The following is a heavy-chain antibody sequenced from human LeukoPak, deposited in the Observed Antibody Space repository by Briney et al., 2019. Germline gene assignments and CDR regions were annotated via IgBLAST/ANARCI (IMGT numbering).Heavy chain of an antibody. CDR3: ARSILPAANAIDY. Sequence: PGGSLRLSCAASGFTFRDYYMNWIRQAPGKGLEWVSYISSSGSTISYADSVKGRFTVSRDNAKNSLYLQMNSLRAEDTAVYYCARSILPAANAIDYWGQGTLVTVSS. D-gene: IGHD2-2*01. J-gene: IGHJ4*02. CDR1: GFTFRDYY. V-gene: IGHV3-11*04. CDR2: ISSSGSTI.